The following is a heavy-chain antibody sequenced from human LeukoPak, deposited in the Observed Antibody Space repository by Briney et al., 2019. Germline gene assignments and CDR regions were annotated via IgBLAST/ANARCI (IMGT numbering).Heavy chain of an antibody. CDR3: ARFERWTGTVYLDY. CDR1: GYTFTSYY. D-gene: IGHD3/OR15-3a*01. CDR2: INPSGGST. Sequence: ASVKVSCKASGYTFTSYYMHWVRQAPGQGLEWMGIINPSGGSTSYAQKFQGRVTMTRDTSTSTAYMELRSLRSDDTAVYYCARFERWTGTVYLDYWGQGTLVTVSS. J-gene: IGHJ4*02. V-gene: IGHV1-46*01.